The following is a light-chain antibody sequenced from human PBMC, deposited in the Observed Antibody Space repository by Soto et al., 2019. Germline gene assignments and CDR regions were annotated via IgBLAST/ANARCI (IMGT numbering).Light chain of an antibody. J-gene: IGLJ2*01. CDR2: DVS. CDR1: SSDIGAYKY. CDR3: SSHAAGSTLI. V-gene: IGLV2-14*03. Sequence: QSVLTQPVSVSGSPGQSITISCTGTSSDIGAYKYVSWYQQRPGKVPKLMIYDVSNRPSGVSNRFSGSKSGNTASLTISGLQAEDEADYYCSSHAAGSTLIFGGGTKVTVL.